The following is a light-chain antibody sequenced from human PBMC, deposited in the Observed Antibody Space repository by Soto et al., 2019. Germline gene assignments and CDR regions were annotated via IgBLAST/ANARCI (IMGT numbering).Light chain of an antibody. CDR3: QQYGSSPRYT. V-gene: IGKV3-20*01. CDR1: QSVSSSY. Sequence: EIVLTQSPGTLSLSPGERATLSCRASQSVSSSYLAWYQQKPGQAPRLLIYGAFSRATGIADRVSGSGSGIVFTLISSRLEREDFAVYYCQQYGSSPRYTFCQGTKLEIK. J-gene: IGKJ2*01. CDR2: GAF.